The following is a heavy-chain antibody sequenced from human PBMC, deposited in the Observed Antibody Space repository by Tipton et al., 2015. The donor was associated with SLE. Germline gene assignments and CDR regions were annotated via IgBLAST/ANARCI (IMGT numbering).Heavy chain of an antibody. CDR2: IYYSGST. D-gene: IGHD6-13*01. V-gene: IGHV4-59*08. Sequence: TLSLTCTVSGGSISSYYWSWIRQPPGKGLEWIGYIYYSGSTNYNPSLKSRVTISVDTSKNQFSLKLSSVTAADTAVYYCARLSSSWYKAFDPWGQGTLVTVSS. CDR1: GGSISSYY. CDR3: ARLSSSWYKAFDP. J-gene: IGHJ5*02.